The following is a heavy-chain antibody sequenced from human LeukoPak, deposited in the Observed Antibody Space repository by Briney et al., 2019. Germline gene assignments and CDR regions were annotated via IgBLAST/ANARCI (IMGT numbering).Heavy chain of an antibody. D-gene: IGHD3/OR15-3a*01. Sequence: KASETLSLTCAVYGGSFSGYYWSWIRQPPGKGLEWIGEINHSGSTNYNPSLNSRVTISVDTSKNQFSLKLSSVTAADTAVYYCARQTGSGLFILPGGQGTLVTVSS. CDR1: GGSFSGYY. CDR3: ARQTGSGLFILP. V-gene: IGHV4-34*01. J-gene: IGHJ4*02. CDR2: INHSGST.